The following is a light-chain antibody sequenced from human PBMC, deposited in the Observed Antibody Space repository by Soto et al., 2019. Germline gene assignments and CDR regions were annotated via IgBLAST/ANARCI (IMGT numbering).Light chain of an antibody. CDR3: QQYNNWPPYT. Sequence: IVMTQSPAPLSVSPGDRVTLSCRASKRVRSDLAWYQQRPGQAPRLLIYGASTRATGIPARFSGTGSGTEFTLTISSLQSEDFAIYYCQQYNNWPPYTFCQGTKLEIK. V-gene: IGKV3-15*01. CDR2: GAS. CDR1: KRVRSD. J-gene: IGKJ2*01.